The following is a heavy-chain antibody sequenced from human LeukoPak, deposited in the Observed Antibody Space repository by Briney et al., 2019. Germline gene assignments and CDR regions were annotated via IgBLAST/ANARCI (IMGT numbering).Heavy chain of an antibody. CDR2: ISAYNGNT. CDR3: ARDPLHSGYDFLEGPLDY. J-gene: IGHJ4*02. D-gene: IGHD5-12*01. Sequence: ASVKVSCKASGYTFTSYGISWVRQAPGQGLEWMGWISAYNGNTNYAQKLQGRVTMTTDTSTSTAYMELRSLRSDDTAVYYCARDPLHSGYDFLEGPLDYLGQGTLVTVSS. CDR1: GYTFTSYG. V-gene: IGHV1-18*01.